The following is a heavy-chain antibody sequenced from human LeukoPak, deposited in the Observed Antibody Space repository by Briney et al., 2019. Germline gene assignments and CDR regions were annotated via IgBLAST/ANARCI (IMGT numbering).Heavy chain of an antibody. CDR1: GFTFSSYA. D-gene: IGHD2-21*02. CDR3: AKDDLHFGVTGY. V-gene: IGHV3-23*01. Sequence: GGSLRLSCAASGFTFSSYAMSSVRQAPGKGLEWVSAISGSGGSTYYADSVKGRFTISRDNSKNTLYLQMNSLRAEDTAVYYCAKDDLHFGVTGYWGQGTLVTVSS. CDR2: ISGSGGST. J-gene: IGHJ4*02.